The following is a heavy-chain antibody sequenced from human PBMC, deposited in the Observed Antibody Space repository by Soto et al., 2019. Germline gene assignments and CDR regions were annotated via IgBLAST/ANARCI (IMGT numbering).Heavy chain of an antibody. J-gene: IGHJ5*02. D-gene: IGHD6-13*01. Sequence: SETLSLTCTVSGGSISSYYWSWIRQPPGKGLEWIGYIYYSGSTNYNPSLKSRVTISVDTSKNQFSLKLSSVTAADTAVYYCARVRRGQQLVRWFDPWGQRTLVTVSS. CDR2: IYYSGST. CDR1: GGSISSYY. V-gene: IGHV4-59*01. CDR3: ARVRRGQQLVRWFDP.